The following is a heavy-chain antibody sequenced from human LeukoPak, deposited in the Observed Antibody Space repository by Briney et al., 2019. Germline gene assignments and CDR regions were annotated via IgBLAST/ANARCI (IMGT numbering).Heavy chain of an antibody. Sequence: PGGSLRLSCAASGFTFSSFAMTWVRQAPGKGLEWVSGFDGNGPNTYYADSVKGRRTISRDNSKNTLYLQMNSLRAEDTAVYYCARYPLLGYCSGGSCYGYYYYGMDVWGQGTTVTVSS. CDR1: GFTFSSFA. CDR2: FDGNGPNT. D-gene: IGHD2-15*01. CDR3: ARYPLLGYCSGGSCYGYYYYGMDV. J-gene: IGHJ6*02. V-gene: IGHV3-23*01.